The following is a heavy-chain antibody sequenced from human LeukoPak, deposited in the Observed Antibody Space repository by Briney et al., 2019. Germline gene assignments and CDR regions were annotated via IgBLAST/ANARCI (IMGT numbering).Heavy chain of an antibody. J-gene: IGHJ4*02. CDR1: GGTFSSYA. CDR3: ASGYDSSGYYHY. D-gene: IGHD3-22*01. CDR2: IIPIFGTA. V-gene: IGHV1-69*05. Sequence: SVKVSCKASGGTFSSYAISWVRQAPGQGLEWMGGIIPIFGTANYAQKFQGRVTITTDESTSTAYMELSSLRSEDTAVYYCASGYDSSGYYHYWGQGTLATVSS.